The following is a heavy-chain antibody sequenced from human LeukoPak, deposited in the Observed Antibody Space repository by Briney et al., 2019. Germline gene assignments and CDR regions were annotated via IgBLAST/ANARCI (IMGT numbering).Heavy chain of an antibody. Sequence: GGSLRLSCAASGFTFSTYSMNWVRQAPGKGLEWVASIYSASTYIYYADSLKGRFTTSRDNAKNALYLRMNSLRAEDTAVYYCARGHSGSYQRTDAFDVWGHGTMVTVSS. CDR2: IYSASTYI. CDR1: GFTFSTYS. V-gene: IGHV3-21*01. J-gene: IGHJ3*01. CDR3: ARGHSGSYQRTDAFDV. D-gene: IGHD1-26*01.